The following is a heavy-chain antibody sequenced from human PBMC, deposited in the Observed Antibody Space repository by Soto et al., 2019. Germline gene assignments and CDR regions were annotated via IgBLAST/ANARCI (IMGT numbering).Heavy chain of an antibody. CDR3: ASSPDYGSGSYYWFDP. V-gene: IGHV4-4*02. D-gene: IGHD3-10*01. CDR1: SGSISSSNW. J-gene: IGHJ5*02. Sequence: QVQLQESGPGLVKPSGTLSLTCAVSSGSISSSNWWSWVRQPPGKGLEWIGEIYHSGSTNYNPSLKSRVTISVDKSKNQFSLKLSSVTAADTAVYYCASSPDYGSGSYYWFDPWGQGTLVTVSS. CDR2: IYHSGST.